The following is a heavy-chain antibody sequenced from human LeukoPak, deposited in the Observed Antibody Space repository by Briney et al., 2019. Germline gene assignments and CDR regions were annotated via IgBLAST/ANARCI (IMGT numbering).Heavy chain of an antibody. CDR1: GFTFSNYW. Sequence: PGGSLKLSCAASGFTFSNYWMTWVRQAPGKGLEWVSAISGSGGSTYYADSVKGRFTISRDNSKNTLYLQMNSLRAEDTAVYYCAKVTTVVVAATVRHYYYYMDVWGKGTTVTISS. D-gene: IGHD2-15*01. V-gene: IGHV3-23*01. J-gene: IGHJ6*03. CDR3: AKVTTVVVAATVRHYYYYMDV. CDR2: ISGSGGST.